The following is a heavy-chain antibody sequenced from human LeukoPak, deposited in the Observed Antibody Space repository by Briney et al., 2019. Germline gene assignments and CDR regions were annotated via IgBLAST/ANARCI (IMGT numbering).Heavy chain of an antibody. V-gene: IGHV5-51*01. CDR1: GYNFTSYW. J-gene: IGHJ4*02. Sequence: GESLKISCQGSGYNFTSYWIGWVRQMPGKGLEWMGIIYPGDSDTRYSPSFQGQVTISADKSISTAYLQWSSLKASDTAMYYCARLITMVRGVINYFDYWGQGTLVTVSS. CDR2: IYPGDSDT. CDR3: ARLITMVRGVINYFDY. D-gene: IGHD3-10*01.